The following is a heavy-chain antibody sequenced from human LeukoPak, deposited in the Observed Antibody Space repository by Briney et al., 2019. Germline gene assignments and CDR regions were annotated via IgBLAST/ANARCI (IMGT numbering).Heavy chain of an antibody. D-gene: IGHD3-10*01. J-gene: IGHJ5*02. CDR3: ARDETHFYGSGSSNWFDP. Sequence: SETLSLTCTVSGGSISSYYWSWIRQPPGKGLEWIGYIHYSGTTIYNPSLKSRLTISLDTSKNQFSLNLSSVTAADTAVYYCARDETHFYGSGSSNWFDPWGQGILATVSS. CDR1: GGSISSYY. CDR2: IHYSGTT. V-gene: IGHV4-59*12.